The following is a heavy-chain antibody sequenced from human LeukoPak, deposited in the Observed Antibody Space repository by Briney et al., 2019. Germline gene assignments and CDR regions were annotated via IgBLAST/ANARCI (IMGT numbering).Heavy chain of an antibody. J-gene: IGHJ4*02. D-gene: IGHD3-16*01. CDR2: INVANGDT. V-gene: IGHV1-3*01. CDR1: GYTFTAHA. CDR3: ASKPRGESRPFEY. Sequence: ASVKVSCKASGYTFTAHAVHWVRQAPGQRLEWMGGINVANGDTGYSQKFQGRVTITSDTSASTGYMEMIGLISEDTAVYYCASKPRGESRPFEYWGQGTLVTVSS.